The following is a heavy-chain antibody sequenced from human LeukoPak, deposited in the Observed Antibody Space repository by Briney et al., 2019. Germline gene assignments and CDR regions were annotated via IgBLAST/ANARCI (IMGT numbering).Heavy chain of an antibody. Sequence: SETLSLTCTVSGGSISSSSYYGGWIRQPPGEGLEWIGSIYYRGSTYYNPSLKSRVTISVDTSKNQFSLKLSSVTAADTAVYYCARSRVTYQYDMDVWGQGTTVTVSS. V-gene: IGHV4-39*01. D-gene: IGHD2-2*01. CDR3: ARSRVTYQYDMDV. CDR1: GGSISSSSYY. J-gene: IGHJ6*02. CDR2: IYYRGST.